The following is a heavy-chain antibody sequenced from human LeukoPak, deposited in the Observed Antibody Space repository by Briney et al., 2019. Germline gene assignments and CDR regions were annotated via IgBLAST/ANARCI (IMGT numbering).Heavy chain of an antibody. CDR3: ARESSGYYLGY. CDR2: IYSGGST. Sequence: GGSLRLSCAASGFTVSSNYMSWVRQAPGKGLEWVSVIYSGGSTYYADSVKGRFTISRDNSKNTLYLQMNSLRAEDTAVYYCARESSGYYLGYWGQGTLVTVSS. D-gene: IGHD3-22*01. CDR1: GFTVSSNY. V-gene: IGHV3-53*01. J-gene: IGHJ4*02.